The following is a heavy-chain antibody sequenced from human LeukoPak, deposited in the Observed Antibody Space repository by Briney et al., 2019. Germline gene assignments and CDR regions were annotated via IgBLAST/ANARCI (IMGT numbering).Heavy chain of an antibody. CDR2: RSSSSYT. V-gene: IGHV3-11*06. CDR1: GFSFSDYS. J-gene: IGHJ3*02. CDR3: ARDCYDSRGYYDDAFDI. Sequence: GGSLRLSCAASGFSFSDYSMSWIRQAPGKGLECISYRSSSSYTNYADSVKGRFTISRDNAKSSLYLQMNSLRAEDTAVYYCARDCYDSRGYYDDAFDIWGQGTMVTVSS. D-gene: IGHD3-22*01.